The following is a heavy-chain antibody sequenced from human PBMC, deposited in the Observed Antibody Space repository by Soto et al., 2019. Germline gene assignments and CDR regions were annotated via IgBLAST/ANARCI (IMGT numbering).Heavy chain of an antibody. J-gene: IGHJ6*03. V-gene: IGHV1-3*01. Sequence: VASVKVSCKASGYSFTSYAIHWVRQAPGQRLEWMGWIHAGNGYTKYSQRFQGRVTITKDTSASTAYMDLSSLRSEDTAVYYCASCSEQYYDFWSGYSHYYYYCYMDVWGKGTTVTVSS. CDR2: IHAGNGYT. D-gene: IGHD3-3*01. CDR3: ASCSEQYYDFWSGYSHYYYYCYMDV. CDR1: GYSFTSYA.